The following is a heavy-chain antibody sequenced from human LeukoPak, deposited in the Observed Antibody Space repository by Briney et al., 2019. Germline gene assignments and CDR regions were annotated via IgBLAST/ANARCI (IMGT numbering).Heavy chain of an antibody. Sequence: PSQTLSLTCTVSGGSISSGGYYWSWIRQHPGKGLEWIGYIYYSGSTYYNPSLKSRVTISVDTSKNQFSLKLSSVTAEDTAVYYCARAVRPSDSGTYYSYYFDYWGQGTLVTVSS. CDR2: IYYSGST. CDR1: GGSISSGGYY. D-gene: IGHD3-10*01. V-gene: IGHV4-31*03. J-gene: IGHJ4*02. CDR3: ARAVRPSDSGTYYSYYFDY.